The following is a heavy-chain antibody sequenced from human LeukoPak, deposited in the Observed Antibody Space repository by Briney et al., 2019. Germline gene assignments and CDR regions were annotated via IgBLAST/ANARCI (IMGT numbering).Heavy chain of an antibody. Sequence: SETLSLTCTVSGGSISSYYWSWIRQPPGKGLEWIGYIYYSGSTNYNPSLKSRVTISVDTSKNQFSLKLSSVTAADTAVYYCAGSIAAYYYGSGVLDYWGQGTLVTVSS. CDR2: IYYSGST. D-gene: IGHD3-10*01. J-gene: IGHJ4*02. CDR1: GGSISSYY. V-gene: IGHV4-59*01. CDR3: AGSIAAYYYGSGVLDY.